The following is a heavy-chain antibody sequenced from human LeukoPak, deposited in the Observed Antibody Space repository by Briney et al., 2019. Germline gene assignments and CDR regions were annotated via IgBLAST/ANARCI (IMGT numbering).Heavy chain of an antibody. V-gene: IGHV3-30*02. CDR2: IRYDGSNK. Sequence: GGSLRLSCAASGFTFSSYGMHWVRQAPGKGLEWVAFIRYDGSNKYYADSVKGRFTISGDNSKNTLYLQMNSLRAEDTAVYYCAKDGEQWELRALDAFDIWGQGTMVTVSS. CDR3: AKDGEQWELRALDAFDI. D-gene: IGHD1-26*01. CDR1: GFTFSSYG. J-gene: IGHJ3*02.